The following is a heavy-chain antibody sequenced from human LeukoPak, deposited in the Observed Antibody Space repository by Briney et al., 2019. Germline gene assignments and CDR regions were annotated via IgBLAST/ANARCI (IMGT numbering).Heavy chain of an antibody. CDR3: AREAFRDYSDSSGYLGY. CDR1: GGTFSSYA. Sequence: ASVKVSCKASGGTFSSYAISWVRQAPGQGLEWMGRITPILGIANYAQKFQGRVTITADKSTSTAYMELSSLRSEDTAVYYCAREAFRDYSDSSGYLGYWGQGTLVTVSS. D-gene: IGHD3-22*01. J-gene: IGHJ4*02. V-gene: IGHV1-69*04. CDR2: ITPILGIA.